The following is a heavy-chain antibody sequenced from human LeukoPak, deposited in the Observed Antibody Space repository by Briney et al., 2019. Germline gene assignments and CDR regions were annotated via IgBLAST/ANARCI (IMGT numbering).Heavy chain of an antibody. Sequence: GGSLRLSCAASGFTFSSYGMHWVRHAPGKGLEWVAFIRYDGSNKYYADSVKGRFTISRDNSKNTLYLQMNSLRAEDTAVYYCATDTYYYGSGSPDALDYWGQGTLVTVSS. CDR1: GFTFSSYG. D-gene: IGHD3-10*01. J-gene: IGHJ4*02. V-gene: IGHV3-30*02. CDR3: ATDTYYYGSGSPDALDY. CDR2: IRYDGSNK.